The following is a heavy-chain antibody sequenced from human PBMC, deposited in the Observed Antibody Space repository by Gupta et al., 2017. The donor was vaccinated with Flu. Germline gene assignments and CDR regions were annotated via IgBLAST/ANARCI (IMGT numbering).Heavy chain of an antibody. J-gene: IGHJ4*02. CDR2: IWYDGSNK. V-gene: IGHV3-33*01. D-gene: IGHD6-13*01. CDR3: ASGIAAADPTGGEFDY. CDR1: GFTFSSYG. Sequence: QVQLVESGGGVVQPGRSLRLSCAASGFTFSSYGMHWVRQAPGKGLEWVAVIWYDGSNKYYADSVKGRFTISRDNSKNTLYLQMNSLRAEDTAVYYCASGIAAADPTGGEFDYWGQGTLVTVSS.